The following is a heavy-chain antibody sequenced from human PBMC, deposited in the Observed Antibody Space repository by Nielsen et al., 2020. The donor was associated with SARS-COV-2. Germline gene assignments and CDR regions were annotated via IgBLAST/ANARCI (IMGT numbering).Heavy chain of an antibody. CDR3: AREAGTTWMSRHFFMDV. Sequence: VRQAPGKGLEWVSSISGSGSYIFYADSVKGRFTISKDNAKNSVSLQMCSLRAEDTAVYYCAREAGTTWMSRHFFMDVWGKGTTVTVSS. D-gene: IGHD1-1*01. V-gene: IGHV3-21*01. J-gene: IGHJ6*03. CDR2: ISGSGSYI.